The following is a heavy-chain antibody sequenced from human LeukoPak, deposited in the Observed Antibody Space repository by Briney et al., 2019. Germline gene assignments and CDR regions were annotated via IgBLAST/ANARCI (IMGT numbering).Heavy chain of an antibody. J-gene: IGHJ5*02. Sequence: PSQTLSLTCTVSGGSISSGDYYWSWIRQPPGKGLEWIGYIYYSGSTYYNPSLKSRVTISVDTSKNQFSLKLSSVNAADTAVYYCARGIVVVPAAIYGNWFDPWGQGTLVTVSS. CDR3: ARGIVVVPAAIYGNWFDP. CDR1: GGSISSGDYY. CDR2: IYYSGST. D-gene: IGHD2-2*02. V-gene: IGHV4-30-4*08.